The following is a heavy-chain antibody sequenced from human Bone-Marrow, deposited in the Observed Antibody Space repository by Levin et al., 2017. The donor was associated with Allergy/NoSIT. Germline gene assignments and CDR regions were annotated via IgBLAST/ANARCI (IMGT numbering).Heavy chain of an antibody. J-gene: IGHJ4*02. Sequence: SETLSLTCVVSGASVTSDHWWSWLRQSPGKGLEWLGEIFHRGLTSYNPSLKNRGTISMDKSKNQFTLTVTSVTAADTAVYFCARGGRPFDYWGQGTLVTVS. CDR3: ARGGRPFDY. CDR2: IFHRGLT. CDR1: GASVTSDHW. V-gene: IGHV4/OR15-8*02.